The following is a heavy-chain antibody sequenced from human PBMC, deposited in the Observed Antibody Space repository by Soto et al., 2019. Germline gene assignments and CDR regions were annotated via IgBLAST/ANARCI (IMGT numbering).Heavy chain of an antibody. CDR3: ARDSRDYGDYVDNWFDT. D-gene: IGHD4-17*01. Sequence: EASVKVSCKASGYTFTSYGISWVRQAPGQGLEWMGWISAYNGNTNYAQKLQGRVTMTTDTSTSTAYMELRSLRSDDTAVYYCARDSRDYGDYVDNWFDTWGQGTLVTVSS. CDR1: GYTFTSYG. J-gene: IGHJ5*02. V-gene: IGHV1-18*01. CDR2: ISAYNGNT.